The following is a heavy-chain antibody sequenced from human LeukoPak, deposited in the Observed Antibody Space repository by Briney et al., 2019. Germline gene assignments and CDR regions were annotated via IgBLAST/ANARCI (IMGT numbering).Heavy chain of an antibody. Sequence: PGGSLRLSCAASGFTFSSYAMSWVRQAPGKGLEWVSTISGSAGSTYYADSVKGRFTISRDNSKNTLYLQMNSLRAEDMAVYYCAKHRGSSTSCPDYWGQGTLVTVSS. D-gene: IGHD2-2*01. V-gene: IGHV3-23*01. J-gene: IGHJ4*02. CDR3: AKHRGSSTSCPDY. CDR1: GFTFSSYA. CDR2: ISGSAGST.